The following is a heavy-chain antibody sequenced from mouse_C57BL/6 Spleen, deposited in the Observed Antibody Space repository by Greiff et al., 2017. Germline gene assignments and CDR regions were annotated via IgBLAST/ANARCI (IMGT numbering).Heavy chain of an antibody. CDR2: ITPNYGTT. V-gene: IGHV1-39*01. CDR1: GYSFTDYN. J-gene: IGHJ4*01. D-gene: IGHD2-1*01. CDR3: AGGNYSEGAMDY. Sequence: VQLQQSGPELVKPGASVKISCKASGYSFTDYNMNWVKQSNGKSLEWIGVITPNYGTTSYSQKFKGKATLTVDQSSSTAYMQLNSLTSEDSAVYCCAGGNYSEGAMDYWGQGTSVTVSS.